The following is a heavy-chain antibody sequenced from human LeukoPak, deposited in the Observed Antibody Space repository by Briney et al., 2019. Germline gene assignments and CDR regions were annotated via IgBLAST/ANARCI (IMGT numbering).Heavy chain of an antibody. D-gene: IGHD2-2*02. J-gene: IGHJ5*02. V-gene: IGHV3-7*01. CDR1: GFTFSSYG. CDR3: ARDLDIVVVPAAIPSGWFDP. CDR2: IKQDGSEK. Sequence: GGSLRLSCAASGFTFSSYGMHWVRQAPGKGLEWVANIKQDGSEKYYVDSVKGRFTISRDNAKNSLYLQMNSLRAEDTAVYYCARDLDIVVVPAAIPSGWFDPWGQGTLVTVSS.